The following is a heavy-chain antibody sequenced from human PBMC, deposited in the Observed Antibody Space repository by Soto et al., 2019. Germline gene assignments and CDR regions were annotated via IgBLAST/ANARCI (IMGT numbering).Heavy chain of an antibody. J-gene: IGHJ1*01. V-gene: IGHV1-2*02. Sequence: QAQLVQSGAEVKKPGASVKVSCEASGYTFTDHYVHWVRHAPGQGLEWMGWVNPNTAGTIYAQKFHGRVTMTSDTSITTAYMEITSLRSDDTALYYCARIDSGAYDGNGLDVWGQGTLVTVSS. CDR2: VNPNTAGT. CDR3: ARIDSGAYDGNGLDV. D-gene: IGHD3-22*01. CDR1: GYTFTDHY.